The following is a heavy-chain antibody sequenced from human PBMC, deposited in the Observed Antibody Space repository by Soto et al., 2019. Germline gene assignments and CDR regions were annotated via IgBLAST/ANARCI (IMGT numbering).Heavy chain of an antibody. D-gene: IGHD4-17*01. CDR3: ARQGNGAEGFDY. V-gene: IGHV5-51*01. CDR2: FYPGDSDT. CDR1: GYYFPSYW. Sequence: GESLKISCKGSGYYFPSYWIGWVRQMPGKGLEWMGIFYPGDSDTRYSPSFQGQVTISADRSISTAYLQWSSLKPSDTTMYYCARQGNGAEGFDYWGQGTLVTVSS. J-gene: IGHJ4*02.